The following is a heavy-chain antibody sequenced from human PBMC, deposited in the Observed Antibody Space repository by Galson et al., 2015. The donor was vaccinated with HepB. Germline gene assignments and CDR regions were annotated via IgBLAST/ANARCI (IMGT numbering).Heavy chain of an antibody. CDR2: INTDGTIT. D-gene: IGHD3-3*01. V-gene: IGHV3-74*01. Sequence: SLRVSCTGSGFTFNTYWMHWVRQAPGKGLEWVSRINTDGTITNYADFVKGRFTTTRDNAKNTLYLQLSRLRVEDTAVYYCVRLDYDSITRGIWGQGTRSPSP. CDR1: GFTFNTYW. CDR3: VRLDYDSITRGI. J-gene: IGHJ6*02.